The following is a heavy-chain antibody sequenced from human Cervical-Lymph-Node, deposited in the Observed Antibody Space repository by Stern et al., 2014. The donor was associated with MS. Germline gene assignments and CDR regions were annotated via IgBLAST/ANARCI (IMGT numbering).Heavy chain of an antibody. J-gene: IGHJ5*02. CDR2: INPNSGDT. D-gene: IGHD2-15*01. CDR1: GYSFNGFY. CDR3: AKDKCSGGSCYWFDP. Sequence: VQLVESGAEVKKPGASVKVSCKASGYSFNGFYMHWVRQAPGQGLECMGWINPNSGDTNYAQKFQGRVTMTRDTSITTAYMELGRLRSDDTAVYYCAKDKCSGGSCYWFDPWGQGTLVTVSS. V-gene: IGHV1-2*02.